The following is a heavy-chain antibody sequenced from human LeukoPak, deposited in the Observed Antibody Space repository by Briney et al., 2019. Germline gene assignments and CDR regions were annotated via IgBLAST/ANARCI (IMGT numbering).Heavy chain of an antibody. D-gene: IGHD3-22*01. J-gene: IGHJ3*02. CDR2: IWYDGSNK. CDR1: GFTFSSYG. CDR3: AILGDSSGYYHDAFDI. V-gene: IGHV3-33*01. Sequence: PGGSLRLSCAASGFTFSSYGMHWVRQAPGKGLEWVAVIWYDGSNKYYADSVKGRFTISRDNSKNSLYLQMNSLRAEDTAVYYCAILGDSSGYYHDAFDIWGQGTMVTVSS.